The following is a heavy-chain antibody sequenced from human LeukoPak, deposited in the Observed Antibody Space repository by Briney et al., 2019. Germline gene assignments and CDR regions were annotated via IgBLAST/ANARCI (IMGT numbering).Heavy chain of an antibody. CDR3: ARVVGGYDAFDI. CDR2: IYYSGST. J-gene: IGHJ3*02. V-gene: IGHV4-59*01. D-gene: IGHD5-12*01. Sequence: SETLSLTCTVSGGSISSYYWSWIRQPPGKGLEWIGYIYYSGSTNYNASLKSRVTISVDTSKNQFSLKLSSVTAADTAVYYCARVVGGYDAFDIWGQGTMVTVSS. CDR1: GGSISSYY.